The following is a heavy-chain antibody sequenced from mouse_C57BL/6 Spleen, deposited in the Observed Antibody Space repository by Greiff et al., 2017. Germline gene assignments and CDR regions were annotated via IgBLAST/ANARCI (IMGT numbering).Heavy chain of an antibody. CDR2: IDPSDSTT. J-gene: IGHJ2*01. D-gene: IGHD4-1*01. V-gene: IGHV1-52*01. CDR3: ASTGSFDD. Sequence: QVQLQQSGAELVRPGSSVKLSCKASGYTFTSYWMHWVQQRPIQGLEWIGNIDPSDSTTHYNQKFKDKATLTVDKSSSTAYMQLSSLTSEDSAVYYCASTGSFDDWGQGTTLTVSS. CDR1: GYTFTSYW.